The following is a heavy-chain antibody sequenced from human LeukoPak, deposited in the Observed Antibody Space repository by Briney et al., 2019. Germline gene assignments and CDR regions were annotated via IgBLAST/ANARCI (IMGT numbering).Heavy chain of an antibody. CDR2: INPNSGGT. CDR1: GYTFTGYY. V-gene: IGHV1-2*02. CDR3: ARDNRRRYYGSGSYGWFDP. J-gene: IGHJ5*02. D-gene: IGHD3-10*01. Sequence: ASVKVSCKASGYTFTGYYMHWVRQAPGQGLEWMGWINPNSGGTNYAQKFQGRVTMTRNTSISTAYMELSSLRSEDTAVYYCARDNRRRYYGSGSYGWFDPWGQGTLVTVSS.